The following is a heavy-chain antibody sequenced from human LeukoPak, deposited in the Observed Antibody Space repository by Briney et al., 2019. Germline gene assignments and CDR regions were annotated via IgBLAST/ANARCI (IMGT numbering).Heavy chain of an antibody. D-gene: IGHD4-11*01. CDR2: MCFGGRT. V-gene: IGHV4-39*01. J-gene: IGHJ5*02. Sequence: SETLSLTCTVSGDSTSSSDSYWGWIRLPPGKRLGCLASMCFGGRTYYNPSVKSRVTISLDTSKNQFSLKLSSVTAADTALYYCARHIYTETTYWFDPWGQGTLITVSS. CDR3: ARHIYTETTYWFDP. CDR1: GDSTSSSDSY.